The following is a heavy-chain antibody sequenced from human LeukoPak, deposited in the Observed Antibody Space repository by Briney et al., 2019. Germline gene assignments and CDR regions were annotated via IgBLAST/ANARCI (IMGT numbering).Heavy chain of an antibody. Sequence: GESLKISCKGSGYSFTSYWIGWVRQMPGRGLGWMGIIYPGDSDTRYSPSFQGQVTISADKSISTAYLQWSSLKASDTAMYYCASTSSTNHYYYYGMDVWGQGTTVTVSS. CDR1: GYSFTSYW. CDR3: ASTSSTNHYYYYGMDV. J-gene: IGHJ6*02. V-gene: IGHV5-51*01. D-gene: IGHD2-2*01. CDR2: IYPGDSDT.